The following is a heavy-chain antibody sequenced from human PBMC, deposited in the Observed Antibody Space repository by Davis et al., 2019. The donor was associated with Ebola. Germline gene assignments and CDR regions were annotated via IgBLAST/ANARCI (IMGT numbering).Heavy chain of an antibody. V-gene: IGHV1-18*04. D-gene: IGHD3-3*01. CDR1: GYTFTSYG. CDR2: ISAYNGNT. CDR3: AKSGLSFGVVKYHYGMDV. J-gene: IGHJ6*04. Sequence: ASVKVSCKASGYTFTSYGISWVRQAPGQGLEWMGWISAYNGNTNYAQKLQGRVTMTTDTSTSTAYMELRSLRSDDTAVYYCAKSGLSFGVVKYHYGMDVWGKGTTVTVYS.